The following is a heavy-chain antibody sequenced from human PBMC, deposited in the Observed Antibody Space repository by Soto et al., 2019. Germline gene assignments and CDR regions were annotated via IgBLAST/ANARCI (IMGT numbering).Heavy chain of an antibody. J-gene: IGHJ4*02. CDR1: GGSISSSNL. D-gene: IGHD3-10*01. CDR2: IYHSGST. Sequence: SETLSLTCAVSGGSISSSNLWSWVRQPPGKGLEWIGEIYHSGSTNYNPSLKSRVTISVDKSKNQFSLKLSSVTAADTAVYYCARDKEANGADGEAEGFDYWGQGTLVTVSS. CDR3: ARDKEANGADGEAEGFDY. V-gene: IGHV4-4*02.